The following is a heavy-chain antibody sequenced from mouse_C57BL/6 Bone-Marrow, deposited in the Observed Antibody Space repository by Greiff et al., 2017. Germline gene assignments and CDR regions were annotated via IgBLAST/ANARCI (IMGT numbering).Heavy chain of an antibody. V-gene: IGHV1-63*01. CDR3: ARSAGSSYRFAY. CDR2: IYPGGGST. D-gene: IGHD1-1*01. CDR1: GYTFTNYW. J-gene: IGHJ3*01. Sequence: VQLQQSGAELVRPGTSVKMSCKASGYTFTNYWIGWAKQRPGHGLGWIGDIYPGGGSTNYNEQFKGKATLTADTSSSTAYMQCSSLTSEDSAIYYCARSAGSSYRFAYWGQGTLVTVSA.